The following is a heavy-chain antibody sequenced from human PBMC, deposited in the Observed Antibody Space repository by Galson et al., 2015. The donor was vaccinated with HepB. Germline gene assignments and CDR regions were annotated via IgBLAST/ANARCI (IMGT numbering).Heavy chain of an antibody. Sequence: SVKVSCKASGYTFTSYGISWVRQAPGQGLEWMGWISAYNGNTNYAQKLQGRVTMTTDTSTSTAYMELRSLRSDDTAVYYCARDGPDYYGSGSNRAEYFQHWGQGTLVTVSS. D-gene: IGHD3-10*01. J-gene: IGHJ1*01. V-gene: IGHV1-18*01. CDR1: GYTFTSYG. CDR3: ARDGPDYYGSGSNRAEYFQH. CDR2: ISAYNGNT.